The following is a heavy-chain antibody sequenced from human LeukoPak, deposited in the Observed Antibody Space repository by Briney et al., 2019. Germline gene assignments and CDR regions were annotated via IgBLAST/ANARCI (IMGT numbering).Heavy chain of an antibody. CDR3: ARGRRSSIYYDSSGYYYAY. CDR2: INHSGST. CDR1: GGSFSGYY. J-gene: IGHJ4*02. Sequence: SETLSLTCAVYGGSFSGYYWSWIRQPPGKGLEWIGEINHSGSTNYNPSLKSRVTISVDTSKNQFSLKLSSVTAADTAVYYCARGRRSSIYYDSSGYYYAYWGQGTLVTVSS. V-gene: IGHV4-34*01. D-gene: IGHD3-22*01.